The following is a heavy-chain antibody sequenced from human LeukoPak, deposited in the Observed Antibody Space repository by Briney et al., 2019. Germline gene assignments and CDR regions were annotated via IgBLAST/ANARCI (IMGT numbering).Heavy chain of an antibody. Sequence: GGSLRLSCAASGFTFSVFWMFWVRHAPGQGLVWVSHISPGGRSTNYADSVKGRFTISRDNSKNTLYLQMNSLRAEDTAVYYCAKAITMVRGVPENWFDPWGQGTLVTVSS. CDR3: AKAITMVRGVPENWFDP. CDR1: GFTFSVFW. D-gene: IGHD3-10*01. CDR2: ISPGGRST. V-gene: IGHV3-23*01. J-gene: IGHJ5*02.